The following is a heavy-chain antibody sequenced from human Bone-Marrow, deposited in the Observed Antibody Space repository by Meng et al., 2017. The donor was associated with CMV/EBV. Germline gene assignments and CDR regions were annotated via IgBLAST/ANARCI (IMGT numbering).Heavy chain of an antibody. D-gene: IGHD3-22*01. V-gene: IGHV3-21*01. CDR2: ISSSSSYI. CDR3: ARGESGYPNWFDP. J-gene: IGHJ5*02. Sequence: GESLKISCAASGFTFSSYSMNWVRQAPGKGLEWVSSISSSSSYIYYADSVKVRFTISRDNAKNSLYLQMNSLRAEDTAVYYCARGESGYPNWFDPWGQGTLITVSS. CDR1: GFTFSSYS.